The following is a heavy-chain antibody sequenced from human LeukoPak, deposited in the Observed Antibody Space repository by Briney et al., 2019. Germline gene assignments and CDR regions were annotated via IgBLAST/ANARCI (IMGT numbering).Heavy chain of an antibody. CDR3: ARETRIITMIIGGAFDI. Sequence: PGGSLRLSCAASGFTFSNYWVSWVRQDPGKGLEWVVNIKEDGSEKYYVDSVKGRFTISRDNARNSLYLQMNSLRAEDTAVYYCARETRIITMIIGGAFDIWGQGTMVTVSS. V-gene: IGHV3-7*01. CDR2: IKEDGSEK. CDR1: GFTFSNYW. D-gene: IGHD3-22*01. J-gene: IGHJ3*02.